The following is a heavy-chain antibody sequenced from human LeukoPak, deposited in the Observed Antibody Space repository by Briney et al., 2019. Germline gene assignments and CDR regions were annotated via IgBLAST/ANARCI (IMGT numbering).Heavy chain of an antibody. Sequence: AETLSLTCTVSGGSINSNYWSWIRQPAGKGLEWIVHIYTSGSTNYNPSLKSRVTMSVDTSKNQSSLKLSSFTTADTAGYYVARERDFSLWDAAVDYWGQGTLVTVT. CDR3: ARERDFSLWDAAVDY. D-gene: IGHD3-3*01. J-gene: IGHJ4*02. CDR1: GGSINSNY. CDR2: IYTSGST. V-gene: IGHV4-4*07.